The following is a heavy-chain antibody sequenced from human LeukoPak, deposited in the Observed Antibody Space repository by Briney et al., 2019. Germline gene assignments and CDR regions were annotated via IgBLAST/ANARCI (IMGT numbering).Heavy chain of an antibody. V-gene: IGHV1-69*04. J-gene: IGHJ4*02. CDR2: IIPILGIA. D-gene: IGHD1-26*01. CDR1: GGTFSSYA. Sequence: GASVKVSCKASGGTFSSYAISWVRPAPGQGLEWMGRIIPILGIANYAQKFQGRVTITADKSTSTAYMELSSLRSEDTAVYYCARDRVGATTAPYYFDYWGQGTLVTVSS. CDR3: ARDRVGATTAPYYFDY.